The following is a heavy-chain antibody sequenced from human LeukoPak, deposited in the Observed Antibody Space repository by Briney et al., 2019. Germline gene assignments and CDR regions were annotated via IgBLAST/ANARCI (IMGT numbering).Heavy chain of an antibody. Sequence: PGGSLRLSCAASGFTFSTYEMHWVRQAPGKGLEWVSYISSSSGSIYYADSVKGRFTISRDNAKNSLDLQMNSLRAEDTAVYYCARDLRVGAVNFDYWGQGTLVTVSS. V-gene: IGHV3-48*03. CDR2: ISSSSGSI. CDR3: ARDLRVGAVNFDY. D-gene: IGHD1-26*01. J-gene: IGHJ4*02. CDR1: GFTFSTYE.